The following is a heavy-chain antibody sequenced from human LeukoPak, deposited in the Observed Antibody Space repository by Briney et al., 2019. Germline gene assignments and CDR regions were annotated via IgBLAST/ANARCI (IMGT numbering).Heavy chain of an antibody. V-gene: IGHV4-4*07. Sequence: SETLSLTCTVSGFVSGESISTYSWSWFRQPAGKGLEWLGRINPSGSTNYNPSLKSRVTISEDKSRNQVSLKLNSVTAADTAVYYCARDSRGTDPWYFDVWGRGTLVTVS. J-gene: IGHJ2*01. CDR2: INPSGST. CDR3: ARDSRGTDPWYFDV. CDR1: GESISTYS. D-gene: IGHD3-22*01.